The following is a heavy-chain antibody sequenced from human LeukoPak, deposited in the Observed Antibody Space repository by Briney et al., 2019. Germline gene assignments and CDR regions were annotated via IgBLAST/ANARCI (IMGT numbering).Heavy chain of an antibody. CDR2: IYYSGST. CDR3: ATTYYDILTGYWHDAFDI. CDR1: GGSISSYY. J-gene: IGHJ3*02. V-gene: IGHV4-59*08. Sequence: SETLSLTCTVSGGSISSYYWSWIRQPPGKGLEWIGYIYYSGSTNCNSSLKSRVTISVDTSKNQFSLKLSSVTAADTAVYYCATTYYDILTGYWHDAFDIWGQGTMVTVSS. D-gene: IGHD3-9*01.